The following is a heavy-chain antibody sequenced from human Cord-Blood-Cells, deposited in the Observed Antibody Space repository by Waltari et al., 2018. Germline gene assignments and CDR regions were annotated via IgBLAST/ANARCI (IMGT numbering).Heavy chain of an antibody. D-gene: IGHD1-26*01. V-gene: IGHV3-7*01. CDR1: GFTLSSYW. Sequence: EVQLVESGGGLVQPGGSLRLSCAASGFTLSSYWMSWVRQAPGKGQEWVANIKQDGSEKYYVDSVKGRFTISRDNAKNSLYLQMNSLRAEDTAVYYCARDHGSYWGQGTLVTVSS. CDR2: IKQDGSEK. J-gene: IGHJ4*02. CDR3: ARDHGSY.